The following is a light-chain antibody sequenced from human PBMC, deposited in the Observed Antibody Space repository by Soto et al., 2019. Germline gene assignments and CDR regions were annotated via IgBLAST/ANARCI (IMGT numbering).Light chain of an antibody. CDR1: QRVSNN. J-gene: IGKJ1*01. CDR3: QQYNNWPPAWT. Sequence: EIVLTQSPGTLSLSPWESATLSWMASQRVSNNYLAWYQQKPGQAPGLLIYGASNRATGIPARFSGSGTGTQSTLTISSLQSEDFAVYYWQQYNNWPPAWTFGQGTKVDIK. CDR2: GAS. V-gene: IGKV3D-15*01.